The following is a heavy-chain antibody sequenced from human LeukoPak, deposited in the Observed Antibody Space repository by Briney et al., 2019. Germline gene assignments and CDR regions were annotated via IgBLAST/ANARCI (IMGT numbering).Heavy chain of an antibody. CDR3: ARAPKGGDGYGGKPRGYWYFDL. J-gene: IGHJ2*01. V-gene: IGHV3-7*01. CDR1: GFTFSNYW. Sequence: GGSLRLSCAASGFTFSNYWMNWVRQAPGKGLEWVANIKQDGSEKYYVDSVKGRFTISRDNAKNSLYLQMNSLRAEDTAVYYCARAPKGGDGYGGKPRGYWYFDLWGRGTLVTVSS. D-gene: IGHD5-24*01. CDR2: IKQDGSEK.